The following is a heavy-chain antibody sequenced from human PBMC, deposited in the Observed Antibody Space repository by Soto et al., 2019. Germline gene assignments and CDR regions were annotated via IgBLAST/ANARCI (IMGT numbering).Heavy chain of an antibody. CDR2: INSDGSST. V-gene: IGHV3-74*01. J-gene: IGHJ6*02. CDR3: AREFRLLSTLRYYYYGMDV. D-gene: IGHD2-2*01. Sequence: GGSLRLSCAASGFTFSSYWMHWVRQAPGKGLVWVSRINSDGSSTSYADSVKGRFTISRDNAKNTLYLQMNSLRAEDTAVYYCAREFRLLSTLRYYYYGMDVWGQGTTVTVSS. CDR1: GFTFSSYW.